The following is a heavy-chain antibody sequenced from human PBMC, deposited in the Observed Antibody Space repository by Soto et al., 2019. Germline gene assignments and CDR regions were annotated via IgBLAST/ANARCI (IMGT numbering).Heavy chain of an antibody. J-gene: IGHJ4*02. CDR2: FNPEDGKT. CDR1: VYTFTNYG. CDR3: ATDRVVRGVITYFDY. D-gene: IGHD3-10*01. V-gene: IGHV1-24*01. Sequence: ASVKVSCKASVYTFTNYGIRWVRQAPGKGLEWMGGFNPEDGKTIYAQKFQGRVTMTEDTSTDTAYMELSSLRSEDTAVYYCATDRVVRGVITYFDYWGQGTLVTVSS.